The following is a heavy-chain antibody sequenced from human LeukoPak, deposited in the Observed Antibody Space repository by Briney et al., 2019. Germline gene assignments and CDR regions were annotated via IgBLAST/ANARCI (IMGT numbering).Heavy chain of an antibody. CDR2: INPNSGDT. D-gene: IGHD3-16*01. V-gene: IGHV1-2*02. CDR1: GYTFTGYY. CDR3: ARALETMGAKRYFDY. Sequence: ASVKVSCKPSGYTFTGYYMHWVRQAPGQGLEWMGWINPNSGDTNYAQKFQGRVTMTSDTSISTAYMALSGLRPDDTAVYYCARALETMGAKRYFDYWGQGTLVTVSS. J-gene: IGHJ4*02.